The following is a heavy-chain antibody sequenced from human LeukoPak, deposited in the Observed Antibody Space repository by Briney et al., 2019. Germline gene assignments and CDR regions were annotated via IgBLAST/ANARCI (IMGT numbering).Heavy chain of an antibody. CDR3: AMSSSGWTAFDY. V-gene: IGHV3-23*01. J-gene: IGHJ4*02. D-gene: IGHD6-19*01. Sequence: GGSLRLSCAASGFTFSSYAMSWVRQAPGKGLEWVSAISGSGGSTYYADSVKGRLTISRDNSKNTLYLQMNSLRAEDTAVYYCAMSSSGWTAFDYWGQGTLVTVSS. CDR2: ISGSGGST. CDR1: GFTFSSYA.